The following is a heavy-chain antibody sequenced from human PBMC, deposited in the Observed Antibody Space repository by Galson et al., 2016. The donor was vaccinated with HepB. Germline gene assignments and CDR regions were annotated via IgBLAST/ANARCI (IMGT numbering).Heavy chain of an antibody. CDR1: RGSFSSSA. D-gene: IGHD4-23*01. CDR2: IIPLFGTP. V-gene: IGHV1-69*06. CDR3: ASDYGGNMYFDY. J-gene: IGHJ4*02. Sequence: SVKVSCKASRGSFSSSAITWVRQAPGQGLEWMGEIIPLFGTPSYAQKFLGRVTITADKSTSTAYMELSSLRYDDTAVYYCASDYGGNMYFDYWGQGTLVTGSS.